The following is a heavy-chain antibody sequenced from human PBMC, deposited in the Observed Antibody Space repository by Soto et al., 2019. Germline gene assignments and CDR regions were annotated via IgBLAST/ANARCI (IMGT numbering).Heavy chain of an antibody. J-gene: IGHJ4*02. V-gene: IGHV3-30*04. CDR3: VRSRSGAVPDSFAY. D-gene: IGHD3-10*01. CDR1: GFMVGKHS. Sequence: GGSLILSWASSGFMVGKHSMHWVRQAQGKGLEWVAVISKDGSVIYYADSVKGRFTISRDKSKNMVYLQLNSLRDEDTAVFYCVRSRSGAVPDSFAYWGQGTLVTVSS. CDR2: ISKDGSVI.